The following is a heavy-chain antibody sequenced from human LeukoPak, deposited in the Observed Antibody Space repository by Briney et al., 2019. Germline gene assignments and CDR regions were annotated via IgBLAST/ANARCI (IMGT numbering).Heavy chain of an antibody. V-gene: IGHV3-23*01. CDR1: GFTFSSYA. CDR2: ISGSGGST. Sequence: GGSLRLSCTASGFTFSSYAMSWVRQAPGKGLEWVSAISGSGGSTYYADSVKGRFTISRDNSKNTLYLQMNSLRAEDTAVYYCANRALNYYGSGSYLLTFDPWGQGTLVTVSS. CDR3: ANRALNYYGSGSYLLTFDP. J-gene: IGHJ5*02. D-gene: IGHD3-10*01.